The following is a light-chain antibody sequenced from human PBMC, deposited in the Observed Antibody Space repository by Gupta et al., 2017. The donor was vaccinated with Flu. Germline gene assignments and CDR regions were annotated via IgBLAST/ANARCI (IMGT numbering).Light chain of an antibody. CDR2: GAS. CDR3: QYYGTSLYT. J-gene: IGKJ2*01. V-gene: IGKV3-20*01. Sequence: EDVLTQSPGTLSLSLGETATLSCRASPSIDSKYLAWYQQKRGLAPRLLIFGASSRATDIPDRFTGSGSGTDFTLTIDRLEPEDFAVYYCQYYGTSLYTFGQGTKLEI. CDR1: PSIDSKY.